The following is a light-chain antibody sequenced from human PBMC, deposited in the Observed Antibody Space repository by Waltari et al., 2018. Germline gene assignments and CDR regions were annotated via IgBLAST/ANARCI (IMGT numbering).Light chain of an antibody. V-gene: IGKV3-15*01. CDR1: QSVSSN. CDR3: QQYNNWLSWT. CDR2: GAS. J-gene: IGKJ1*01. Sequence: EIVMTQSPATLSVSPGERATLSCRASQSVSSNLAWYQQKPCQAPRLIIYGASTRATGIPARFSGRGSGTELTLTISSLQSEDFAVYYCQQYNNWLSWTFGQGTKVEIK.